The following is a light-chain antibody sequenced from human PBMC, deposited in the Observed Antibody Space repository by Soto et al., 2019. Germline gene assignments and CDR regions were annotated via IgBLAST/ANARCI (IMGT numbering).Light chain of an antibody. CDR1: RYTIGKNL. V-gene: IGLV1-47*01. J-gene: IGLJ3*02. CDR2: MTN. CDR3: AAWDDSLSAWV. Sequence: QSALTQPPSASGTPGQPATSPCFVARYTIGKNLGYWYQQLPGTAPKLLIYMTNQRPSGVPDRFSGSKSGSSASLAVSGLRSEDEAVYYCAAWDDSLSAWVFGQGTK.